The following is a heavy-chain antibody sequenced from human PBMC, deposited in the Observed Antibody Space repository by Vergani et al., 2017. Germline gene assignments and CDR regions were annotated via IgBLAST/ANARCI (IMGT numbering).Heavy chain of an antibody. CDR3: ARDLRLLYNRFDP. CDR2: TWYDGNNK. Sequence: QVQLVESGGGVVKPGESLRLSCAASGFPFSTYGMHWVRQAPGKGLEWVAVTWYDGNNKQYADSVKGRFTISRDNSKSTMYLQMNSLRDEDTGVYYCARDLRLLYNRFDPWGQGTLVTVSS. CDR1: GFPFSTYG. J-gene: IGHJ5*02. V-gene: IGHV3-33*01. D-gene: IGHD1-14*01.